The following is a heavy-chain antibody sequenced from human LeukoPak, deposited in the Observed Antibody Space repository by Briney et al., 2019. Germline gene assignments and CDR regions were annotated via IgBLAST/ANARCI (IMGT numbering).Heavy chain of an antibody. D-gene: IGHD5-12*01. J-gene: IGHJ5*02. Sequence: ASVKVSCKASGYTFTSCDINWVRQATGQGLEWLGWMNPNSGNTGYAQNFQGRVTMTRNTSISTAYMELSSLRSEDTAVYYCARDNSVGDSAWWFDPWGQGTLVTVSS. V-gene: IGHV1-8*01. CDR2: MNPNSGNT. CDR1: GYTFTSCD. CDR3: ARDNSVGDSAWWFDP.